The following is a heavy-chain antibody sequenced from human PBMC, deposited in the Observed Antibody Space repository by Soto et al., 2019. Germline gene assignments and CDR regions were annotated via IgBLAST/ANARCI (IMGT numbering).Heavy chain of an antibody. D-gene: IGHD3-22*01. J-gene: IGHJ4*02. CDR1: GGTFSIYA. CDR3: ASRHDSSGYYYFDY. Sequence: GSSVKVSCKASGGTFSIYAIGWVRQAPGQGLEWMGGIIPIFGTANYAQKFQGRVTITADESTSTAYMELSSLRSEDTAVYYCASRHDSSGYYYFDYWGQGTLVTVSS. V-gene: IGHV1-69*13. CDR2: IIPIFGTA.